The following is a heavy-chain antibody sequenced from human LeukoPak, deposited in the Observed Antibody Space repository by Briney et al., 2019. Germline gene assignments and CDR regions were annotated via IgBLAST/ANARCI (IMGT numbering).Heavy chain of an antibody. CDR3: AKEMGSSQPFDY. CDR1: GFTFGNYG. CDR2: ISASGGNT. D-gene: IGHD3-10*01. V-gene: IGHV3-23*01. J-gene: IGHJ4*02. Sequence: PGGSLRLSCGASGFTFGNYGLGWVRHAPGKGLEWVSAISASGGNTYYADSVRGRFTISRGNSKNTLYLQMNSPRAEDTALYYCAKEMGSSQPFDYWGQGTLVTVSS.